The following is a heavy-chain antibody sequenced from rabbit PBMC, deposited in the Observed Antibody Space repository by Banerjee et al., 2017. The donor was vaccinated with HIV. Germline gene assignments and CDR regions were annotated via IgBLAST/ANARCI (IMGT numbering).Heavy chain of an antibody. CDR3: ARDRDGDAGYGSLAL. CDR1: GFSFSNKYV. Sequence: QEQLEESGGGLVKPEGSLTITCTASGFSFSNKYVMCWVRQAPGKGLEWIGCINSSSRNTVYASWAKGRFTISKTSSTTVTLQMTSLTAADTATYFCARDRDGDAGYGSLALWGPGTLVTVS. CDR2: INSSSRNT. V-gene: IGHV1S45*01. J-gene: IGHJ4*01. D-gene: IGHD7-1*01.